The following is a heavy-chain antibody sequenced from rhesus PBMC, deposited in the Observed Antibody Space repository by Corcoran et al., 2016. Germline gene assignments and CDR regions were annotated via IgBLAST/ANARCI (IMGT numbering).Heavy chain of an antibody. J-gene: IGHJ4*01. V-gene: IGHV1S2*01. Sequence: QVQLVQSGAEVKKPGSSVKVSCKASGYTFTDYYMHWVRQAHRQGLEWMGWNNPYNGNTNDAQNVHGRVTMTRDTSTSTAYMELSSLRSDDTVVYYCAREGSGSWNPYFDYWGQGVLVTVSS. CDR3: AREGSGSWNPYFDY. CDR2: NNPYNGNT. CDR1: GYTFTDYY. D-gene: IGHD6-25*01.